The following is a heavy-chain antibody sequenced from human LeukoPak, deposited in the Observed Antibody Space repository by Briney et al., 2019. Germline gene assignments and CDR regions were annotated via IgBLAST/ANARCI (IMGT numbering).Heavy chain of an antibody. D-gene: IGHD2-21*02. CDR2: INPDGRDT. J-gene: IGHJ1*01. CDR1: EFAFSNYW. Sequence: GGSLRLSCAASEFAFSNYWMNWVRQAPGKGLEWVAHINPDGRDTYYVDSVKGRFTISRDNAQNSMYLQMNSLRVEDTAVYYCTSWGDTTAEYFQRWGQGTLVTVSS. CDR3: TSWGDTTAEYFQR. V-gene: IGHV3-7*01.